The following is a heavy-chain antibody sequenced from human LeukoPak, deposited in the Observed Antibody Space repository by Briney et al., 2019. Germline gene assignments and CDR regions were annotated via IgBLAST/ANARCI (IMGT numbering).Heavy chain of an antibody. CDR2: ISGSGGST. J-gene: IGHJ4*02. V-gene: IGHV3-23*01. Sequence: GGSLRLSCEGSEFSFSSYWMSWVRQAPGKGLEWVSAISGSGGSTYYADSVKGRFTISRDNSKNTLYLQMNSLRAEDTAVYYCAKDWTFGGVIKFDYWGQGTLVTVSS. CDR1: EFSFSSYW. CDR3: AKDWTFGGVIKFDY. D-gene: IGHD3-16*01.